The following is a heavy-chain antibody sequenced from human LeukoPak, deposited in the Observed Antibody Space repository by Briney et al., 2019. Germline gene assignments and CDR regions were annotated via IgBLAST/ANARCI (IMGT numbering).Heavy chain of an antibody. CDR2: IYYSGSA. CDR3: ARTGVVATSYFFDY. Sequence: SETLSLTCTVSGGSISSYYWSWIRQPPGQGLEWIGFIYYSGSANYNPSLRSRVTMSVDTSKNQFSLKLTSVTAADTAVYYCARTGVVATSYFFDYWGQGILVTVSS. D-gene: IGHD5-12*01. V-gene: IGHV4-59*01. J-gene: IGHJ4*02. CDR1: GGSISSYY.